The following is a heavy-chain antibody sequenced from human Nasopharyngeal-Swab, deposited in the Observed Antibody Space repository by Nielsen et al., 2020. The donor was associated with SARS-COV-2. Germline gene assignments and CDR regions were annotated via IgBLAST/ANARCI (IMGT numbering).Heavy chain of an antibody. J-gene: IGHJ4*02. CDR2: INHSGST. Sequence: SETLSLTCAVYGGSFSGYYWSWIRQPPGKGLEWMGEINHSGSTNYNPSLKSRVTISVDTSKNQFSLKLSSVTAADTAVYYCARGRIAVIAPFDYWGQGALVTVSS. CDR3: ARGRIAVIAPFDY. V-gene: IGHV4-34*01. D-gene: IGHD6-19*01. CDR1: GGSFSGYY.